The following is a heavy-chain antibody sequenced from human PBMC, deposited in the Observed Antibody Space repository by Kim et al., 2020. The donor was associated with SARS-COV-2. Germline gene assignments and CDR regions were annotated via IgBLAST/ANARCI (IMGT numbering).Heavy chain of an antibody. CDR2: T. V-gene: IGHV3-23*01. J-gene: IGHJ4*02. CDR3: ARYTISYYFDY. Sequence: TYYADSVKGRFNISRDNSKNTLYLQMNSLRAEDTAVYYCARYTISYYFDYWGQGTLVTVSS. D-gene: IGHD3-9*01.